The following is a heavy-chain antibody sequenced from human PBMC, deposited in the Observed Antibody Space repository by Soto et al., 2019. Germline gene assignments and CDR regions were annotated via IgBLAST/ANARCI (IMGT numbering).Heavy chain of an antibody. CDR3: AKEPRLGYCSGGSCYYEYFQH. CDR2: ISGSGGST. D-gene: IGHD2-15*01. V-gene: IGHV3-23*01. J-gene: IGHJ1*01. Sequence: PGGFMRLSCAASGFTFSSYGISWVRQAPGKGLEWVSAISGSGGSTYYADSVKGRFTISRDNSKNTLYLQMNSLRAEDTAVYYCAKEPRLGYCSGGSCYYEYFQHWGQGTLVTVSS. CDR1: GFTFSSYG.